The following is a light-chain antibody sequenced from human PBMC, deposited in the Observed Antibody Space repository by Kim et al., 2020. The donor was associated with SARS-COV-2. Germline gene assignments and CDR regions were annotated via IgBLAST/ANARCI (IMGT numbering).Light chain of an antibody. V-gene: IGLV3-21*04. CDR2: YDD. Sequence: APGQTAKITCGQDSIGSKSVHWYQQRPGQAHVLVIYYDDDRPSGIPERFSGSNSGDTATLTISRVEAGDEADYYCQVWDSNSDHGVFGGGTQLTVL. CDR1: SIGSKS. J-gene: IGLJ3*02. CDR3: QVWDSNSDHGV.